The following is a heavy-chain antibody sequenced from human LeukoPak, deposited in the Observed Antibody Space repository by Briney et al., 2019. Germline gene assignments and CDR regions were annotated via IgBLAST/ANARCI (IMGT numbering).Heavy chain of an antibody. D-gene: IGHD1-7*01. CDR1: GFTFSNYS. CDR2: IMQDGSEK. Sequence: GGSLRLSCAASGFTFSNYSMSWVRQAPGKGLEWVANIMQDGSEKYYVDSVKGRFTISRDNAKNSLYLQMTSLRAEDTAVYYCAKNKWNYDYWGQGTLVTVSS. CDR3: AKNKWNYDY. J-gene: IGHJ4*02. V-gene: IGHV3-7*01.